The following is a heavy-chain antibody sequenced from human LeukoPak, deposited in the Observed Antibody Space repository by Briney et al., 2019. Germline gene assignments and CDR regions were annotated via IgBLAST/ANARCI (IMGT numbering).Heavy chain of an antibody. J-gene: IGHJ6*02. CDR2: INTNTGNP. Sequence: ASVKVSCKASGYTFTSYAMNWLRQAPGQGLEWMGWINTNTGNPTYAQGFTGRFVFSLDTSVSTAYLQISSLKAEDTAVYYCARAKSARLGYYYGMDVWGQGTTVTVSS. V-gene: IGHV7-4-1*02. CDR3: ARAKSARLGYYYGMDV. CDR1: GYTFTSYA. D-gene: IGHD6-6*01.